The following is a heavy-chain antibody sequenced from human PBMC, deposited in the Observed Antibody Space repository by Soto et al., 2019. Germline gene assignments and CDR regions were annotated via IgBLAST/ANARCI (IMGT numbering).Heavy chain of an antibody. J-gene: IGHJ3*02. Sequence: GSLSLSCVGSGFSSSSYAMNWVRQAPGQGLEWVAGISGGAGTTFYADSVKGRFTISRDNSKNTLYLQMNSLRAEDTAVYYCAKDLGYTSRGYYALHIWGQGTVVTLSS. D-gene: IGHD6-13*01. V-gene: IGHV3-23*01. CDR2: ISGGAGTT. CDR3: AKDLGYTSRGYYALHI. CDR1: GFSSSSYA.